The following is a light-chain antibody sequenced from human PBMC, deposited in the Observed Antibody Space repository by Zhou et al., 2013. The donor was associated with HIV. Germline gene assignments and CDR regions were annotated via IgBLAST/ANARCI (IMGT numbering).Light chain of an antibody. CDR3: QQYNSSPLT. J-gene: IGKJ4*01. CDR1: QGVRSW. Sequence: DIQMTQSPSSVSASVGDRVTITCRASQGVRSWLAWYQQKPGKAPRLLIYQASTLQSGVPSRFSGSGSGTEFTLTISSLQPDDFATYYCQQYNSSPLTFGGGTKVEIK. V-gene: IGKV1-5*03. CDR2: QAS.